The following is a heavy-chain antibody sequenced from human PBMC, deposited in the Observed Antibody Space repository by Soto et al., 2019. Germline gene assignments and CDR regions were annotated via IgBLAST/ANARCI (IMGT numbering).Heavy chain of an antibody. CDR2: ISGSGGST. CDR3: AKLGGYSSGWYTFDY. V-gene: IGHV3-23*04. Sequence: EVQLVESGGGLVKPGGSLRLSCAASGFTFSSYAMSWVRQAPRKGLEWVSAISGSGGSTYYADSVKGRFTISRDNSKNTLYLQMNSLRAEDTAVYYCAKLGGYSSGWYTFDYWGQGTLVTVSS. J-gene: IGHJ4*02. D-gene: IGHD6-19*01. CDR1: GFTFSSYA.